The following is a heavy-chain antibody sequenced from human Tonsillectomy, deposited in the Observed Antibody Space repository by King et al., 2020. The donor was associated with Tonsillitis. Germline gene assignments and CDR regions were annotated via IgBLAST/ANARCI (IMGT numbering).Heavy chain of an antibody. D-gene: IGHD3-3*01. J-gene: IGHJ6*02. V-gene: IGHV3-9*01. CDR1: GFTFDNYA. CDR3: AKDITIFFYGMDV. CDR2: INWNSGSI. Sequence: VQLVESGGGLVQPGRSLRLSCAASGFTFDNYAMHWVRQAPGKGLEWVSGINWNSGSIGYADSVKGRFTISRDNAKNSLYLQMNSLRTEDKALYYCAKDITIFFYGMDVWGQGTTVTVSS.